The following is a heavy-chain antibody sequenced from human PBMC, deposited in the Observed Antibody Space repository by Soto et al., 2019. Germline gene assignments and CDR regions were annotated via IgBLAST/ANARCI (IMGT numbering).Heavy chain of an antibody. CDR1: GYTFTGYY. J-gene: IGHJ5*02. CDR3: AREGETMSDYFVETTPRFDP. V-gene: IGHV1-2*04. CDR2: INPNSGGT. Sequence: ASVKVSCKASGYTFTGYYMHWVRQAPGQGLEWMGWINPNSGGTNYAQKFQGWVTMTRDTSISTAYMELSRLRSDDTAVYYCAREGETMSDYFVETTPRFDPWGQGTLVTVSS. D-gene: IGHD1-26*01.